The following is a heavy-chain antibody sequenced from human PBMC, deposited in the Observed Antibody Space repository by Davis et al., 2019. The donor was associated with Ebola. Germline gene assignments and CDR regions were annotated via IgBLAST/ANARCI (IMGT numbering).Heavy chain of an antibody. J-gene: IGHJ5*01. CDR1: GYSINRGFT. V-gene: IGHV4-38-2*02. Sequence: SETLSLTCTVSGYSINRGFTWGWIRQPPGKGLEWIGSIYHSGSTNYSPSLKSRVTISADTSKNQFSLKLSSATAADTAVYYCARHLHGYCSGGNCFLGWNFDSWGQGTLVTVSS. CDR2: IYHSGST. CDR3: ARHLHGYCSGGNCFLGWNFDS. D-gene: IGHD2-15*01.